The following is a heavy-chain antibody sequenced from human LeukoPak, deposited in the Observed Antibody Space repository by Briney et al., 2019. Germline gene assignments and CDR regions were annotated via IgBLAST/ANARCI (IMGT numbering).Heavy chain of an antibody. V-gene: IGHV3-13*01. J-gene: IGHJ6*02. Sequence: PGGSLRLSCAASGLTFSSYDMHWVRQATGKGLEWVSAIGTAGDTYYPGSVKGRFTISRENAKNSLYLQMNSLRAGDTAVYYCARGSWLRDYYYGMDVWGQGTTVTVSS. CDR2: IGTAGDT. CDR1: GLTFSSYD. D-gene: IGHD5-24*01. CDR3: ARGSWLRDYYYGMDV.